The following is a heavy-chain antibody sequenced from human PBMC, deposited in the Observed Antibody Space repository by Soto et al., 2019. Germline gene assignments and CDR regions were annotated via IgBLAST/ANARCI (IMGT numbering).Heavy chain of an antibody. V-gene: IGHV3-49*04. CDR1: GFTFADYT. D-gene: IGHD1-26*01. CDR2: IRSEANGGTT. CDR3: TRLGKFDY. Sequence: SLRLSCTASGFTFADYTMSWVRQAPGKGLEWVGLIRSEANGGTTHYAASVHGGFIISRDDSRGIAFLQMNNLKSEDTAVYYCTRLGKFDYWGQGTLVTVSS. J-gene: IGHJ4*02.